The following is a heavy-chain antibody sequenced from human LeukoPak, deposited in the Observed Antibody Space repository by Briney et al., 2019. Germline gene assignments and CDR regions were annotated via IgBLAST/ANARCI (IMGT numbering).Heavy chain of an antibody. J-gene: IGHJ4*02. D-gene: IGHD3-22*01. CDR2: ISGRGHTT. CDR3: AKGGHYDSSGYSPFDY. CDR1: GFTFGSYA. V-gene: IGHV3-23*01. Sequence: GGSLRLSCAASGFTFGSYAMSWVRQAPGKGLEWVSGISGRGHTTYHADSVRGRFTISRDNSKNTLYLQMNSLRVDDSAVYYCAKGGHYDSSGYSPFDYWGQGTLVTVSS.